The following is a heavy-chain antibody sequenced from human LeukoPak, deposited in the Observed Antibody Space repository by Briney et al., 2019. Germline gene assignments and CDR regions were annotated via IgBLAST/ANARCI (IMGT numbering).Heavy chain of an antibody. V-gene: IGHV3-11*04. Sequence: KTGGSLRLSCVASGFTFSDYFMSWIRQAPGKGLEWLSFINSAGDNIYYADSVKGRFTISRDNSKETLYLEMNSLRVEDTAVYYCATSRVFDYWGQGTLVAVSS. CDR1: GFTFSDYF. CDR3: ATSRVFDY. J-gene: IGHJ4*02. CDR2: INSAGDNI.